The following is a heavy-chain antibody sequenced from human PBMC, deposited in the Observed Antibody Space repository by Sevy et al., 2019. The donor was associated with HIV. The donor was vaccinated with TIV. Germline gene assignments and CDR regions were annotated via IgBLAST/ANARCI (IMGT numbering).Heavy chain of an antibody. Sequence: GGSLRLSCKASGFIFSRYGVQWVRQAPGKGLEWVASIFNDGKTKYYGDPVKGRFTISRDDSKNTLYLQMDSLRAEDTAVYYCARESGSDWYLDSWGQGTLVTVSS. CDR1: GFIFSRYG. CDR3: ARESGSDWYLDS. CDR2: IFNDGKTK. D-gene: IGHD2-21*02. J-gene: IGHJ4*02. V-gene: IGHV3-33*01.